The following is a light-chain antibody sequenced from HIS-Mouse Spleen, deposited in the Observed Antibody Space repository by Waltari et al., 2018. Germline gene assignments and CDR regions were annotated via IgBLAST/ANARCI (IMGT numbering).Light chain of an antibody. CDR3: QVWDSSTAPWV. Sequence: SYELTQPLSVSVALGQTARITCGGNNIGSKNVHWYQQKPGQAPVLVIYRDSNRPSGIPERFSGSNSGNTATLTISRAPAGDEADYYCQVWDSSTAPWVFGGGTKLTVL. CDR2: RDS. V-gene: IGLV3-9*01. CDR1: NIGSKN. J-gene: IGLJ3*02.